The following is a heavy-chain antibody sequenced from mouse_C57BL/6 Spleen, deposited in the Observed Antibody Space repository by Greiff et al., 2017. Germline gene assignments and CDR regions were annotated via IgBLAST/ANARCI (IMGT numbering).Heavy chain of an antibody. D-gene: IGHD1-1*01. CDR2: IYPGDGDT. V-gene: IGHV1-82*01. Sequence: VQLQQSGPELVKPGASVKISCKASGYAFSSSWMNWVKQRPGKGLEWIGRIYPGDGDTNYNGKFKGKATLTADKSSSTAYMQLSSLTSEDSAVYFCAREYYGSSPYYFDYWGQGTTLTVSS. CDR3: AREYYGSSPYYFDY. J-gene: IGHJ2*01. CDR1: GYAFSSSW.